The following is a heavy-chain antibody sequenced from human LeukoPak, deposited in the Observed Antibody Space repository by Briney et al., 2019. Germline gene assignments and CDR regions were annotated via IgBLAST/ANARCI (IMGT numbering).Heavy chain of an antibody. CDR2: INPNSGGT. Sequence: ASVKVSCKASGYTFTGYYMHWVRQAPGQGLEWMGWINPNSGGTNYAQKFQGRVTMTRDTSISTAYMELSRLRSDDTAVYYCASGARLYCSGGSCYSDYYYYYMDVWGKGTTVTVSS. J-gene: IGHJ6*03. V-gene: IGHV1-2*02. CDR1: GYTFTGYY. D-gene: IGHD2-15*01. CDR3: ASGARLYCSGGSCYSDYYYYYMDV.